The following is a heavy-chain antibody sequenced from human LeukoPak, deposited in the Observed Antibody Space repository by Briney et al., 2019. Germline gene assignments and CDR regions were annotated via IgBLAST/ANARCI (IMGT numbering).Heavy chain of an antibody. CDR1: GFTFSRYA. J-gene: IGHJ5*02. CDR3: ASVHFDFPYSSSWYTGNWFDP. Sequence: PGRSLTLSCAASGFTFSRYAMHWVRQAPGKGLEWVAVISYDGSNKYYADSVKGRFTISRDNSKNTLYLQMNSLRAEDTAVYYCASVHFDFPYSSSWYTGNWFDPWGQGTLVTVSS. CDR2: ISYDGSNK. V-gene: IGHV3-30*04. D-gene: IGHD6-13*01.